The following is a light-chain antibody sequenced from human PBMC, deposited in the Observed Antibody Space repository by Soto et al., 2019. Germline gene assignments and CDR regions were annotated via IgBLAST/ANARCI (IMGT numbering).Light chain of an antibody. V-gene: IGLV2-14*01. CDR3: SSYTSSSTRV. CDR2: EVS. Sequence: QSALTQPASVSGSPGQSITISCTGNSSDVGGYNYVSWYQQHPGKAPKLMIYEVSNRPSGVSNRFSGSKSGNTASLTISGLQDEDEADYYCSSYTSSSTRVFGGGTKVTVL. CDR1: SSDVGGYNY. J-gene: IGLJ3*02.